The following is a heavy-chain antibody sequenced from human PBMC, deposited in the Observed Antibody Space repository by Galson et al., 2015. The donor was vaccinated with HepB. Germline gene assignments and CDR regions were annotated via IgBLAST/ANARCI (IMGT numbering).Heavy chain of an antibody. Sequence: CAISGDSVSSNSAAWNWIRQSPSRGLEWLGRTYYRSKWYNDYAVSVKSRITINPDTSKNQFSLQLNSVTPEDTAVYYCARDRLEQWLGEGHYYGMDVWGQGTTVTVSS. J-gene: IGHJ6*02. V-gene: IGHV6-1*01. CDR3: ARDRLEQWLGEGHYYGMDV. D-gene: IGHD6-19*01. CDR1: GDSVSSNSAA. CDR2: TYYRSKWYN.